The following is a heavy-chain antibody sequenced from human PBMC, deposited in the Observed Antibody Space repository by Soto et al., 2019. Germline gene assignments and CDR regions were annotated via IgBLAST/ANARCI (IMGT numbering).Heavy chain of an antibody. V-gene: IGHV3-21*01. CDR3: AGNESSNIYGMDV. D-gene: IGHD6-6*01. Sequence: EVQLVESGGGLVKPGGSLRLSCAASGFTFSSYSMNWVRQAPGKGLEWVSSISSSSFSINYADSVKGRFSISRDNAQNSLHLQMNNLGAEDTAVYYCAGNESSNIYGMDVWGQGTTVTVSS. CDR1: GFTFSSYS. CDR2: ISSSSFSI. J-gene: IGHJ6*02.